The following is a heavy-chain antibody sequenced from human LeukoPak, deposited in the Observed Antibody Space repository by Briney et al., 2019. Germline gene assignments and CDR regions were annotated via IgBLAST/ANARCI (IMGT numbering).Heavy chain of an antibody. Sequence: SETLSLICTVSGYSISSGYYWGWIRQPPGKGLEWIGYIYYSGSTYYNPSLKSRVTISVHTSKNQFSLKLSSVTAADTAVYYCARDSAYCGSNSCYSVGMDVWGQGTTVTVSS. D-gene: IGHD2-2*01. CDR1: GYSISSGYY. J-gene: IGHJ6*02. CDR3: ARDSAYCGSNSCYSVGMDV. V-gene: IGHV4-38-2*02. CDR2: IYYSGST.